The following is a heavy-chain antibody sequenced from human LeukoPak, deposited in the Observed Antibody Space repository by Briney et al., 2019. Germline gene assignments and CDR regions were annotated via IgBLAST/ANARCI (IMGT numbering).Heavy chain of an antibody. Sequence: QPGGSLRLSCAASGLTFSSHWMHWVRQAPGKGLVWVSRITNDGSSTTYADSVKGRFTISRDNAKNMLYLQVNSLRAEDTAVYYCARVDRVDTAMVLDYWGQGTLVTVSS. J-gene: IGHJ4*02. V-gene: IGHV3-74*01. CDR2: ITNDGSST. CDR1: GLTFSSHW. D-gene: IGHD5-18*01. CDR3: ARVDRVDTAMVLDY.